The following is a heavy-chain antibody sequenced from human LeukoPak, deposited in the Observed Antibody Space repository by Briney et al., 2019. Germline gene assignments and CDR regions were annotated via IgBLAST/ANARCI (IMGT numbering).Heavy chain of an antibody. J-gene: IGHJ4*02. CDR3: AKERKLLPFDC. CDR1: GFTFSSYG. Sequence: PGGSLRLSCAASGFTFSSYGMHWVRQAPGKGLEWVAFIQKDEIDKFYADSVKGRFTVSRDNSRNTLYLQMNSLRVDDSAVYYCAKERKLLPFDCWGQGTRVTVSS. D-gene: IGHD4-23*01. CDR2: IQKDEIDK. V-gene: IGHV3-30*02.